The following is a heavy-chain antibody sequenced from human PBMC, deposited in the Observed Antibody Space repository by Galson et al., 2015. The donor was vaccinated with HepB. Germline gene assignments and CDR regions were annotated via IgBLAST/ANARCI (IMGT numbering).Heavy chain of an antibody. CDR2: IIPVLNIA. V-gene: IGHV1-69*04. CDR1: GGSFSSHG. J-gene: IGHJ4*02. CDR3: ARDVNSYGDNSGYWEAFDS. Sequence: SVKVSCKASGGSFSSHGLTWVRQAPGQGLEWMGRIIPVLNIANYAHKFKDRVTIKADKSTSTLYMELRSLRSEDTAVYYCARDVNSYGDNSGYWEAFDSWGQGTLVTVSS. D-gene: IGHD3-22*01.